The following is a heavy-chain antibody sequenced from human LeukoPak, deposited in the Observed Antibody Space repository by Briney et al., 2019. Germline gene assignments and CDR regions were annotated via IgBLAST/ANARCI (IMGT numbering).Heavy chain of an antibody. Sequence: GESLKISCKGSGYSFTSYWIAWVRQMPGKGLEWMGIIYPGDSDTRYSPSFQGQVTISADKSISTAYLQWSSLKASDTAMYYCARYRTPGYGGNPRDAFDIWGQGTMVTVSS. V-gene: IGHV5-51*01. D-gene: IGHD4-23*01. J-gene: IGHJ3*02. CDR3: ARYRTPGYGGNPRDAFDI. CDR2: IYPGDSDT. CDR1: GYSFTSYW.